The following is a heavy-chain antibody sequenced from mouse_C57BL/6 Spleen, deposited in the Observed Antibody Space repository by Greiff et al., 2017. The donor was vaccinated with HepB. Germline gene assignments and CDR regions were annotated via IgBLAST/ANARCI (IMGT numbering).Heavy chain of an antibody. J-gene: IGHJ2*01. CDR3: ARIITTVVDPYYFDY. CDR2: IYPSSGNT. Sequence: QVQLKQSGAELARPGASVKLSCTASGYTFTSYGISWVKQRTGQGLEWIGEIYPSSGNTYYNEKFKGKATLTADKSSSTAYMELRSLTSEDSAVYFCARIITTVVDPYYFDYWGQGTTLTVSS. D-gene: IGHD1-1*01. V-gene: IGHV1-81*01. CDR1: GYTFTSYG.